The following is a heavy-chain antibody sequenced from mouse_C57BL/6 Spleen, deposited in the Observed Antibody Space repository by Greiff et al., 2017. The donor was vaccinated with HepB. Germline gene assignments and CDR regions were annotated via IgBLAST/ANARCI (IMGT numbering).Heavy chain of an antibody. CDR2: INPNNGGT. CDR1: GYTFTDYY. CDR3: AREGVYYGSRGDYFDY. J-gene: IGHJ2*01. D-gene: IGHD1-1*01. Sequence: EVQLQQSGPELVKPGASVKISCKASGYTFTDYYMNWVKQSHGKSLEWIGDINPNNGGTSYNQKFKGKATLTVDKSSSTAYMELRSLTSENSAVYYCAREGVYYGSRGDYFDYWGQGTTLTVSS. V-gene: IGHV1-26*01.